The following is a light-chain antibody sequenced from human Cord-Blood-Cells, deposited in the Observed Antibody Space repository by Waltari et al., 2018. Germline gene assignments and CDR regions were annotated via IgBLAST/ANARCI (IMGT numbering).Light chain of an antibody. V-gene: IGLV2-23*01. Sequence: QSALTQPASVSGSPGPSITISCTGTSSDVGSYNLVSWYQQHPGKAPNLMIYEGSKRPSGVSNRFSGSKSGNTASLTISGLQAEDEADYYCCSYAGSSTYVFGTGTKVTVL. CDR3: CSYAGSSTYV. CDR1: SSDVGSYNL. J-gene: IGLJ1*01. CDR2: EGS.